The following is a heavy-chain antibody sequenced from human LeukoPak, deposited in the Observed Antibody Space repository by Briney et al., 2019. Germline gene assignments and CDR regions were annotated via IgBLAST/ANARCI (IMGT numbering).Heavy chain of an antibody. D-gene: IGHD6-19*01. V-gene: IGHV4-39*01. CDR1: GGSISSSSYY. CDR3: ARLHGIAVAGGY. CDR2: IYYSGST. J-gene: IGHJ4*02. Sequence: SETLSLTCTVSGGSISSSSYYWGWIRQPPGKGLEWIGSIYYSGSTYYNPSLKSRVTISVDTSKNQFSLKLSSVTAADTAVYYCARLHGIAVAGGYWGQGTLVTVSS.